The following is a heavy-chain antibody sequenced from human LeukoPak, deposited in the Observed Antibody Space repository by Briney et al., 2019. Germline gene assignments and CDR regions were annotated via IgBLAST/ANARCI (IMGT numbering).Heavy chain of an antibody. CDR1: GFIFSSYA. Sequence: GGSLRLSCAASGFIFSSYAMNWVRQAPGKGLEWVAVISYDGSNKHYADSVKGRFTISRDNSKNTLYLQMNSLRAEDAAVYYCARVDDCSGGSCYSAYDYWGQGTLVTVSS. D-gene: IGHD2-15*01. J-gene: IGHJ4*02. CDR3: ARVDDCSGGSCYSAYDY. CDR2: ISYDGSNK. V-gene: IGHV3-30-3*01.